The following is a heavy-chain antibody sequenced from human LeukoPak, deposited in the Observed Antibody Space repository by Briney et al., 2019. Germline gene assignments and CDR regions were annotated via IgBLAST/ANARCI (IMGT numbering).Heavy chain of an antibody. CDR3: AREMLVIPAAVDY. D-gene: IGHD2-2*01. V-gene: IGHV3-21*01. Sequence: EGSLRLSCGASGFNFSAFSMSWVRQAPGKGLEWVASISLSGRFIYYADSLKGRFTISRDNAKNSVHLQVNSLRAEDTAVYYCAREMLVIPAAVDYWGQGTLVTVSS. J-gene: IGHJ4*02. CDR1: GFNFSAFS. CDR2: ISLSGRFI.